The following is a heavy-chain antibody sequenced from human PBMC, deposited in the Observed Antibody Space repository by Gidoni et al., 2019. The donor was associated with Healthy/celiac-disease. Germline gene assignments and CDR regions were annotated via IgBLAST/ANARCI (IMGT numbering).Heavy chain of an antibody. CDR1: GFTFSSYA. CDR2: ISGSGGST. D-gene: IGHD1-1*01. CDR3: AKLPEQTPYYFDY. J-gene: IGHJ4*02. V-gene: IGHV3-23*01. Sequence: EVQLLESGGGLVQPGGSLSLSCAASGFTFSSYAMSWVRQAPGKGLEWVSAISGSGGSTYYADSVKGRFTISRDNSKNTLYLQMNSLRAEDTAVYYCAKLPEQTPYYFDYWGQGTLVTVSS.